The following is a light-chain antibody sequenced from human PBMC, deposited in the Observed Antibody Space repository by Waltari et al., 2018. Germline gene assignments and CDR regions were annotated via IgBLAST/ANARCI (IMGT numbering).Light chain of an antibody. Sequence: QTVVTQEPSLSVSPGGTVTLTCAFSPGPVSTTSYARWYQQTPGQAPRTLVYKANTRSSGVPDRFSGSILGNKAALTIAGAQADDESNYYCLMYMGSGIWVFGGGTKLTVL. CDR2: KAN. V-gene: IGLV8-61*01. CDR1: PGPVSTTSY. J-gene: IGLJ3*02. CDR3: LMYMGSGIWV.